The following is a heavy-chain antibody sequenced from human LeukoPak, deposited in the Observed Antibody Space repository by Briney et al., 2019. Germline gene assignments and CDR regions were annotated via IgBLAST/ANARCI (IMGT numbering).Heavy chain of an antibody. J-gene: IGHJ5*02. D-gene: IGHD2-2*02. CDR3: AKGPRYCSSTSCYSWFDP. V-gene: IGHV3-23*01. Sequence: GGSLRLSCAASGFTFSSYAMSWVRQAPGKGLEWVSAISGSGGSTYYADSVKGRFTISRDNSKNTLYLQMNSLRAEDTAVYYCAKGPRYCSSTSCYSWFDPWGQGTLATVSS. CDR2: ISGSGGST. CDR1: GFTFSSYA.